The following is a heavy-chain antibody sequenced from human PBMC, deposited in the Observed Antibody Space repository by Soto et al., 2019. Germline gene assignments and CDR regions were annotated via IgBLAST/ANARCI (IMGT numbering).Heavy chain of an antibody. J-gene: IGHJ4*02. V-gene: IGHV3-74*01. D-gene: IGHD1-1*01. CDR1: GFTFSDYW. CDR2: ISGDMSSR. CDR3: ARGIGYSAQDY. Sequence: HPGGSLRLSCAVSGFTFSDYWMHWVRQVPGKGLVWVSRISGDMSSRDYADSVKGRFTISRDNGKNTLYVQMNSLRAEDTAVYYCARGIGYSAQDYWGQGSPVTVSS.